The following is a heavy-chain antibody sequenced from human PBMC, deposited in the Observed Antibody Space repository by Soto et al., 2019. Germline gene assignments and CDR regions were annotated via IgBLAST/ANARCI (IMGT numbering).Heavy chain of an antibody. CDR3: ARVGPYASGTYSFRHNRFDP. J-gene: IGHJ5*02. D-gene: IGHD3-10*01. Sequence: EVQLVDSGGRLVQPGGSLRLSCAASGFTVSSSHMTWVRQAPGKGLEWVSVVFIGGTTQYAASVKGRFTISIDKSENTMYLQMKSLRAEDTAVYYCARVGPYASGTYSFRHNRFDPWGQGTQVTVSP. CDR1: GFTVSSSH. V-gene: IGHV3-53*01. CDR2: VFIGGTT.